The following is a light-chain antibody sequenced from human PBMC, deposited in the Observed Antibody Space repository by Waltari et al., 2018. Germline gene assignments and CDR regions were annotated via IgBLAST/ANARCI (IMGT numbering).Light chain of an antibody. Sequence: QSALTQPASVSGSPGQSITISCTGTRSDVGAYKYVSWYQQHPDKAPKLIIFDVSDRPSGVSDRFSGSKSGNTASLTISGLQAEDEADYYCSSYTSSMTYVFGTATKVTVL. CDR2: DVS. J-gene: IGLJ1*01. V-gene: IGLV2-14*03. CDR1: RSDVGAYKY. CDR3: SSYTSSMTYV.